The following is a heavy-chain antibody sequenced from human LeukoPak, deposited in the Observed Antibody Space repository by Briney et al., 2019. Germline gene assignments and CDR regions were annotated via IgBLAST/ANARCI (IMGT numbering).Heavy chain of an antibody. CDR1: GGSISSYY. J-gene: IGHJ5*02. CDR2: IYYSGST. V-gene: IGHV4-59*01. CDR3: ARDVTTVTRLDNWFDP. Sequence: SETLSLTCTVSGGSISSYYWSWIRQPPGKGLEWIGYIYYSGSTNYNPSLKGRVTISVDTSKNQFSLKLSSVTAADTAVYYCARDVTTVTRLDNWFDPWGQGTLVTVSS. D-gene: IGHD4-17*01.